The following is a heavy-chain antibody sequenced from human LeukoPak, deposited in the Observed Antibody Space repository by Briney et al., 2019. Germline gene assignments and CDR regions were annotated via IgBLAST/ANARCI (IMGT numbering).Heavy chain of an antibody. D-gene: IGHD6-6*01. V-gene: IGHV4-34*01. CDR3: ARGSIAARHGGY. J-gene: IGHJ4*02. Sequence: SETLSLTCAVYGGSFSGYYWSWIRQPPGKGLEWIGEINHSGSTNYNPSLKSRVTISVDTSKNQFSLKLSSVTAADTAVYYCARGSIAARHGGYWGQGTLVTASS. CDR1: GGSFSGYY. CDR2: INHSGST.